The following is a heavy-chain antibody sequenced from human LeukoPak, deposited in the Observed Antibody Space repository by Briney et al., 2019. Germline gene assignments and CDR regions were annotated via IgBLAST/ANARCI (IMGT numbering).Heavy chain of an antibody. CDR1: GDSISSDY. D-gene: IGHD3-22*01. J-gene: IGHJ3*02. V-gene: IGHV4-59*08. Sequence: PSETLSLTCNVSGDSISSDYWSWIRQPPGKGLEWIGHIYYSGSTYYNPSLKSRVTISVDTSKNQFSLKLSSVTAADTAVYYCARTYYYDSSGYLLNFDAFDIWGQGTMVTVSS. CDR3: ARTYYYDSSGYLLNFDAFDI. CDR2: IYYSGST.